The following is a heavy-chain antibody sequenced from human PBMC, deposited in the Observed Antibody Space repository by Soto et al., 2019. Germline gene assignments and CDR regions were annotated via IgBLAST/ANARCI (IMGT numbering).Heavy chain of an antibody. J-gene: IGHJ6*02. D-gene: IGHD7-27*01. V-gene: IGHV1-69*13. CDR1: GGTFSSYA. CDR2: IIPIFGTA. CDR3: ARGQELGGRGYYYYGMDV. Sequence: SVKVSCKASGGTFSSYAISWVRQAPGQGLEWIGGIIPIFGTANYAQKFQGRVTITADESTSTAYMELSSLRSEDTAVYYCARGQELGGRGYYYYGMDVWGQGTTVTVSS.